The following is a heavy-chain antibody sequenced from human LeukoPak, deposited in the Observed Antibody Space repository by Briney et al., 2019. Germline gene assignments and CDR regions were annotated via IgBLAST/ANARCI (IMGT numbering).Heavy chain of an antibody. Sequence: GGSLRLSCAGSGFTFSSYAMSWVRQAPGKGLEWVSAISGSGGSTYYADSVKGRFTISRDNSKNTLYPQMNSLRAEDTAVYYCAKAKKYCSGGSCYYFDYWGRGTLVTVSS. V-gene: IGHV3-23*01. CDR1: GFTFSSYA. CDR3: AKAKKYCSGGSCYYFDY. D-gene: IGHD2-15*01. J-gene: IGHJ4*02. CDR2: ISGSGGST.